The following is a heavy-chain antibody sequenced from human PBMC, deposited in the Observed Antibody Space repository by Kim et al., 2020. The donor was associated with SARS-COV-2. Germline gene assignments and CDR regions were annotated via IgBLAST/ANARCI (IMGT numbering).Heavy chain of an antibody. J-gene: IGHJ3*02. D-gene: IGHD6-6*01. CDR3: ARAGGSYSSSSGAFDI. CDR2: MYYSGSS. Sequence: SETLSLTCTVSGGSISTYYWTWIRQPPGKGLEWIGYMYYSGSSKYNPSLKSRVTISVDTSKNQFFLNLISVTAADTAVYYCARAGGSYSSSSGAFDIWGQGTMVTVSS. V-gene: IGHV4-59*01. CDR1: GGSISTYY.